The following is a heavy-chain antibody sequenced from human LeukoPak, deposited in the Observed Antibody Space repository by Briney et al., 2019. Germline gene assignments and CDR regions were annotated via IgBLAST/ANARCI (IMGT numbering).Heavy chain of an antibody. CDR2: IYSAGST. Sequence: PGGSLRLSCAASGFTVSDNYMSWVRQAPGKGLEWVSVIYSAGSTYYADSVKGRFTISRDNSKNTLYLQMNSLRAEDTAVYYCAKDLNNYYDSSGPIDYWGQGTLVTVSS. J-gene: IGHJ4*02. D-gene: IGHD3-22*01. CDR3: AKDLNNYYDSSGPIDY. V-gene: IGHV3-66*01. CDR1: GFTVSDNY.